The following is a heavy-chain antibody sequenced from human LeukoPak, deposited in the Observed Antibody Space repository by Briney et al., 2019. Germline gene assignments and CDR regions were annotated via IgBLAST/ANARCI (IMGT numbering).Heavy chain of an antibody. CDR1: GVTFSSNS. Sequence: GGSLRLSCAASGVTFSSNSMNWVRQAPGKGLEWVSSISSSSSYIYYADSVKGRFTISRDNAKNSLYLQMNSLRAEDTAVYYCARDDDSSGYYYSAYYFDYWGQGTLVTVSS. CDR3: ARDDDSSGYYYSAYYFDY. D-gene: IGHD3-22*01. V-gene: IGHV3-21*01. J-gene: IGHJ4*02. CDR2: ISSSSSYI.